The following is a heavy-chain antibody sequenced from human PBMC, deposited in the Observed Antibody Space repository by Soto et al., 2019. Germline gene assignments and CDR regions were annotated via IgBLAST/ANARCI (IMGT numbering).Heavy chain of an antibody. CDR1: GGSVSSGSYY. Sequence: SETLSLTCTVSGGSVSSGSYYWSWIRQPPGKGLEWIGYIYYSGSTNYNPSLKSRVTISVDTSKNQFSLKLSSVTAADTAVYYCARVDGYYFPVWWFDPWGQGTLVTVSS. CDR3: ARVDGYYFPVWWFDP. D-gene: IGHD3-22*01. V-gene: IGHV4-61*01. J-gene: IGHJ5*02. CDR2: IYYSGST.